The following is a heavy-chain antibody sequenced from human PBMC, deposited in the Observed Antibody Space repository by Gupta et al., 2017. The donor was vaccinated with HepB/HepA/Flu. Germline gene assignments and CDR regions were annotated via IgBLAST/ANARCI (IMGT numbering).Heavy chain of an antibody. V-gene: IGHV3-7*01. CDR1: GFTFSSYW. CDR2: IKHDGSEK. Sequence: EVQLVASGGGLVQPGGSLRLSCAASGFTFSSYWMSWVRQAPGKGREWVAKIKHDGSEKDDVDSVKGGFTISRDNAKNSLYVQMNSLRAEDTAVYYGARELVSAFDIWGQGTMVTVSS. CDR3: ARELVSAFDI. J-gene: IGHJ3*02.